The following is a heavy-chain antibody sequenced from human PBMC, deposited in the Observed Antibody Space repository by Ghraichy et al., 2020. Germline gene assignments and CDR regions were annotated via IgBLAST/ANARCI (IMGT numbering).Heavy chain of an antibody. V-gene: IGHV4-4*09. CDR2: IYTSGST. Sequence: SETLSLTCTVSGGSISSYYWSWIRQPPGKGLEWIGYIYTSGSTNYNPSLKSRVTISVDTSKNQFSLKLSSVTAADTAVYYCARSQVVATIWEGYYYYYGMDVWGQGTTVTVSS. J-gene: IGHJ6*02. CDR3: ARSQVVATIWEGYYYYYGMDV. D-gene: IGHD5-12*01. CDR1: GGSISSYY.